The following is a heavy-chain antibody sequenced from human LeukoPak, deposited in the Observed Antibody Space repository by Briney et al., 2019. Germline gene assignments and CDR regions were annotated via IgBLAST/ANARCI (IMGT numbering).Heavy chain of an antibody. V-gene: IGHV3-66*01. D-gene: IGHD3-9*01. Sequence: PGGSLRLSCAASGFTFSNYAMSWVRQAPGKGLEWVSVIYSGDSAYYADSVKGRFTVSRDNSKNTSTLQMNSLRADDPAVYYCARTEKSDSFSYFYAMDVWGQGTTVTVSS. CDR1: GFTFSNYA. J-gene: IGHJ6*02. CDR3: ARTEKSDSFSYFYAMDV. CDR2: IYSGDSA.